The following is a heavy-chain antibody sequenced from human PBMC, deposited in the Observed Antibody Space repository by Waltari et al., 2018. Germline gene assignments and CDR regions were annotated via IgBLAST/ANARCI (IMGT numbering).Heavy chain of an antibody. J-gene: IGHJ4*02. V-gene: IGHV3-74*03. CDR1: GFTFSTYW. CDR2: IDSDVTST. D-gene: IGHD3-10*01. Sequence: DVQLVESGGGLVQPGGSLRLSCTASGFTFSTYWMHWVRHGPGTALMCVSRIDSDVTSTTSEDSVRGRFTFSRDTATVTLYLRMNSVRDEYTAVYYCGRARVQGVKYFDYWGRGTLVTVTS. CDR3: GRARVQGVKYFDY.